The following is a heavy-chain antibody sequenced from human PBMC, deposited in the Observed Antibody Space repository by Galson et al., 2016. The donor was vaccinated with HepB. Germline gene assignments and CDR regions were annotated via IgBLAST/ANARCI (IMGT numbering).Heavy chain of an antibody. CDR1: GFTFSNYW. V-gene: IGHV3-7*03. CDR3: ARKGGIYSPWGY. Sequence: SLRLSCAASGFTFSNYWRSWVRQAPGKGLEWVANIKQDGNEKYYVDSVKGRFTISRDNAKNSMYLQMNSLRAEDTAVYYCARKGGIYSPWGYWGQGTLVTVSS. J-gene: IGHJ4*02. D-gene: IGHD3-10*01. CDR2: IKQDGNEK.